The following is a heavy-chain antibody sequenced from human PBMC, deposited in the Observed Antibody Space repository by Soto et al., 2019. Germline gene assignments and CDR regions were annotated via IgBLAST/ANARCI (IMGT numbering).Heavy chain of an antibody. Sequence: SVKVSCKASGGTFSSYAISWVRQAPGQGLEWMGGIIPIFGTANYAQKFQGRVTITADESTSTAYMELSSLRSEDTAVYYCARLIYNDSSGYHYYYYGMFVWGPQTTVTVSS. CDR3: ARLIYNDSSGYHYYYYGMFV. D-gene: IGHD3-22*01. J-gene: IGHJ6*02. CDR1: GGTFSSYA. V-gene: IGHV1-69*13. CDR2: IIPIFGTA.